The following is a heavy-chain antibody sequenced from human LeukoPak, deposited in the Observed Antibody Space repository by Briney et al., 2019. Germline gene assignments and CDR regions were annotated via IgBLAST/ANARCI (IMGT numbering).Heavy chain of an antibody. V-gene: IGHV3-23*01. J-gene: IGHJ4*02. Sequence: GGSLRLSCAASGFIHYALALVRQAPGEGREWAAAISGEGRATYYGNSVKGRYPISRDSSKNTLYFQMTSLRAEDTAVFYCAKSWGSSYNYAPFDSWGQGTLVTVP. CDR3: AKSWGSSYNYAPFDS. CDR2: ISGEGRAT. D-gene: IGHD3-10*01. CDR1: GFIHYA.